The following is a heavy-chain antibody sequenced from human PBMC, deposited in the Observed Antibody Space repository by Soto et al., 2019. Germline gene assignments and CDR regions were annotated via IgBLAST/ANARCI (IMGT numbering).Heavy chain of an antibody. CDR3: ASLTFGVADNWFDP. J-gene: IGHJ5*02. CDR1: GGSISSGDYY. Sequence: PSETLSLTCTVSGGSISSGDYYWSWIRQPPGKGLEWIGYIYYSGSTYYNPSLKSRVTISVDTSKNQFSLKLSSVTAADTAVYYCASLTFGVADNWFDPWGQGTLVTVSS. D-gene: IGHD3-16*01. V-gene: IGHV4-30-4*01. CDR2: IYYSGST.